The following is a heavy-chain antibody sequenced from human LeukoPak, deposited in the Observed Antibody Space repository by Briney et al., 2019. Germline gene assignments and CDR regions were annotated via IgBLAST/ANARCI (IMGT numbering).Heavy chain of an antibody. CDR2: ISSSGSTI. J-gene: IGHJ4*02. Sequence: GGSLRLSCAASGFTLSDYYMSWIRRAPGKGLEWVSYISSSGSTIYYAGSVKGRFTISRDNAKNSLYLQMNNLRAEDTAVYYCARGAEWIQLWLADYWGQGTLVTVSS. D-gene: IGHD5-18*01. CDR1: GFTLSDYY. V-gene: IGHV3-11*01. CDR3: ARGAEWIQLWLADY.